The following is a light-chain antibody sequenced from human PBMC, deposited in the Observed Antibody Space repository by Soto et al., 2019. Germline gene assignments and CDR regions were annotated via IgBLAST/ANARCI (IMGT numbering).Light chain of an antibody. Sequence: DIVMTQSPDSLAMSLGERATINCKSSQSVLYSSNNKNYLAWYQQKPGQPPKLLIYWASTRESGVPGRFSGSGSGTDFTLTISSLQAEDVAVYYCQQYYSIPLTVGGGTKVDIK. J-gene: IGKJ4*01. CDR2: WAS. CDR3: QQYYSIPLT. V-gene: IGKV4-1*01. CDR1: QSVLYSSNNKNY.